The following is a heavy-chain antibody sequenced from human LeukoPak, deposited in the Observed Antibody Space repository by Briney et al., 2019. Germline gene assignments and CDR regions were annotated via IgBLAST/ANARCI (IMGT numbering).Heavy chain of an antibody. CDR2: IYYSGST. CDR3: ARVARGYSYGHDDY. CDR1: GGSLSSYY. D-gene: IGHD5-18*01. V-gene: IGHV4-59*01. J-gene: IGHJ4*02. Sequence: SETLSLTCTVSGGSLSSYYWSWIRQPPGKGLEWIGYIYYSGSTNYNPSLKSRVTISVDTSKNQFSLKLSSVTAADTAGYYCARVARGYSYGHDDYWGQGTLVTVSS.